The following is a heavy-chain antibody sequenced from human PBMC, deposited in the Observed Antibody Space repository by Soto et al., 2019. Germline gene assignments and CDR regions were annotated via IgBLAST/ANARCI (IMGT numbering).Heavy chain of an antibody. CDR1: GGSISSYY. J-gene: IGHJ4*02. Sequence: SETLSLTCTVSGGSISSYYWSWIRQPPGKGLEWIGYIYYSGSTNYNPSLKSRVTISVDTSKNQFSLKLSSVTAADTAVYYCARDGDYFGSGSPPLLSKWGKGTLVTVS. D-gene: IGHD3-10*01. CDR3: ARDGDYFGSGSPPLLSK. V-gene: IGHV4-59*01. CDR2: IYYSGST.